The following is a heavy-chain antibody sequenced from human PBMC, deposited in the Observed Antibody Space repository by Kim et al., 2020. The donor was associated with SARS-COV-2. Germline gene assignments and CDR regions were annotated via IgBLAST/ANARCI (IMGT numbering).Heavy chain of an antibody. CDR2: ISWNSGSI. D-gene: IGHD2-2*01. V-gene: IGHV3-9*01. CDR1: GFTFDDYA. J-gene: IGHJ4*02. CDR3: AKSYCSSTSCSDFDY. Sequence: GGSLRLSCAASGFTFDDYAMHWVRQAPGKGLEWVSGISWNSGSIGYADSVKGRFTISRDNAKNSLYLQMNSLRAEDTALYYCAKSYCSSTSCSDFDYWGQGTLVTVSS.